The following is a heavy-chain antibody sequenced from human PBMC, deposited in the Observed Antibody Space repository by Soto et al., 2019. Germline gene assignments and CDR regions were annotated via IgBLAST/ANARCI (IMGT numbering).Heavy chain of an antibody. CDR2: IKGKTEGGTI. CDR3: TTDPHSTGTKY. CDR1: GFTFSDAW. V-gene: IGHV3-15*01. Sequence: LRLSCAASGFTFSDAWMSWVRQAPGAGLEWVGLIKGKTEGGTIDYAAPVKARFTISRDASKNTLYLQMNSLKTEDTAVYYCTTDPHSTGTKYWGQGTLVTVSS. J-gene: IGHJ4*02. D-gene: IGHD1-1*01.